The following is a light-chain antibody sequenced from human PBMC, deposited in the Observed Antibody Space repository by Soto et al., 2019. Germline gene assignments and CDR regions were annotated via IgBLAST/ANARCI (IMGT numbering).Light chain of an antibody. V-gene: IGKV1-39*01. CDR2: AAS. Sequence: DIQMTQSPSSLSASVGDRVTITCRASQSISNYLNWYQQIPGKAPKLLIYAASSLQSGVPSRFSGSGSGTDFTLTISSLQPEDFAIYYCQQSYSTPLGFGQWTRLDIQ. J-gene: IGKJ5*01. CDR1: QSISNY. CDR3: QQSYSTPLG.